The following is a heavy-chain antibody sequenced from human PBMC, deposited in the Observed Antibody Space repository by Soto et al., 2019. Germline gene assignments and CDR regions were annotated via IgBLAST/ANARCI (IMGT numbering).Heavy chain of an antibody. J-gene: IGHJ4*02. Sequence: GGSLRLSCAASGFTVSSNYMSWVRQAPGKGLEWVSVIYSGGSTYYADSVKGRFTISRHNSKNTLYLQMNSLRAEDTAVYYCARAIYDFWSGYSYWGQGTLVTVSS. D-gene: IGHD3-3*01. CDR1: GFTVSSNY. CDR3: ARAIYDFWSGYSY. V-gene: IGHV3-66*01. CDR2: IYSGGST.